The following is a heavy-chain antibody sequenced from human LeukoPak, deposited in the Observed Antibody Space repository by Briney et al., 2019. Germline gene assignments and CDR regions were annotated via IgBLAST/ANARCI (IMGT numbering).Heavy chain of an antibody. CDR3: AREVIAAHNWFDP. CDR1: GGSISSGNYS. Sequence: SQTLSLTRTVSGGSISSGNYSWSWIRQPAGKGLEWIGRFYISGSTNYNPSLKSRVTISVDTSKNQFSLKLSSVTAADTALYFCAREVIAAHNWFDPWGQGTLVTVSS. D-gene: IGHD6-6*01. V-gene: IGHV4-61*02. J-gene: IGHJ5*02. CDR2: FYISGST.